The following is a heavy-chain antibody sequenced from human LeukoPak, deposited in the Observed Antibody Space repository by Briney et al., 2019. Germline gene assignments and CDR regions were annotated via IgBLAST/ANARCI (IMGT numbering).Heavy chain of an antibody. CDR1: GFTFSSYA. CDR3: ARDTNRRSAFDI. D-gene: IGHD1-1*01. V-gene: IGHV3-30-3*01. J-gene: IGHJ3*02. Sequence: GRSLRLSCAASGFTFSSYAMHWVRQVPGKGLEWVAVISYDGSNKYYADSVKGRFTISRDNSKNTLYLQMNSLRAEDTAVYYCARDTNRRSAFDIWGQGTMVTVSS. CDR2: ISYDGSNK.